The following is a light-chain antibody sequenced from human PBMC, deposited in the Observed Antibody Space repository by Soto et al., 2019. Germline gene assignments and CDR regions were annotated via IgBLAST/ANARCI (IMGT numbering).Light chain of an antibody. CDR3: QQYHSTPFS. V-gene: IGKV4-1*01. J-gene: IGKJ4*01. CDR2: WAS. CDR1: QSVLYSSNNKDY. Sequence: DIVMTQSPDSLAVSLGERATINCKSSQSVLYSSNNKDYLAWYQQKPGQPPKLLIYWASTRESGVPVRFSGSGSGTDFTLTISSLQAEDVAVYFCQQYHSTPFSFGGGTKVEIK.